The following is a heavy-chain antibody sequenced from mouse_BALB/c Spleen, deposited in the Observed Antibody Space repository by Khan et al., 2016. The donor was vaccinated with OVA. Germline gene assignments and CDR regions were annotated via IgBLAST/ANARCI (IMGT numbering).Heavy chain of an antibody. V-gene: IGHV1-69*02. J-gene: IGHJ4*01. CDR2: IDPSDSET. Sequence: QVQLQQSGAELVKPGAPVKLSCKASGYTFTSYWMNWVKQRPGRGLEWIGRIDPSDSETHYNQKFKDKATLTVDKSSSTAYIQLSSLTSEDSAVDYCARDQYGNYFYAMDYWGQGTSVTVSS. CDR3: ARDQYGNYFYAMDY. CDR1: GYTFTSYW. D-gene: IGHD2-10*02.